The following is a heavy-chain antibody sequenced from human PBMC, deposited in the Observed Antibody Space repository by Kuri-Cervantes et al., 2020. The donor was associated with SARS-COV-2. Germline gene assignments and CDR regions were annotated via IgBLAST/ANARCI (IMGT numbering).Heavy chain of an antibody. J-gene: IGHJ4*02. V-gene: IGHV1-3*02. CDR1: GYTFTSYA. CDR2: SNAGNGNT. Sequence: ASVKVSCKASGYTFTSYAMHWVRQAPGQRLEWMGWSNAGNGNTKYSQEFQGRVTITRDTSTSTVYMELSSLRSEDTAVYYCARDGHDYYDSSGYFFDYWGQGTLVTVSS. D-gene: IGHD3-22*01. CDR3: ARDGHDYYDSSGYFFDY.